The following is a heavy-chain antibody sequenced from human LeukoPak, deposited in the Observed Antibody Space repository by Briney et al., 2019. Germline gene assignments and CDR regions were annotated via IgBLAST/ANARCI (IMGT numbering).Heavy chain of an antibody. J-gene: IGHJ2*01. Sequence: GGSLTLSCAASGLNFNDNDMDWVRQAPGKGLEWVAVIWDDGSNKYYAESVKGRFTISRDISKNMLYLQMNSLRVEDTAVYYCAKERGGQDWDFDLWGRGTLVTVSS. CDR2: IWDDGSNK. CDR3: AKERGGQDWDFDL. V-gene: IGHV3-33*06. CDR1: GLNFNDND. D-gene: IGHD3-10*01.